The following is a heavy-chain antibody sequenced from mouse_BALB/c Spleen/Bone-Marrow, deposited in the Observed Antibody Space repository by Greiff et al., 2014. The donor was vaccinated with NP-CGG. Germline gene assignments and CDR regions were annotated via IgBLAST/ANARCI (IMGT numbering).Heavy chain of an antibody. D-gene: IGHD1-1*01. CDR3: ARVTTDWYFDV. CDR1: GYSSTGYF. J-gene: IGHJ1*01. Sequence: VQLQQSGPELVKPGASVKISCKASGYSSTGYFMNWVIQSHGKSLEWIGRINPYNGDSFYNQKYKGKATLTVDKSSSTAHMELRSLASEDSAVYYCARVTTDWYFDVWGAGTTVAVSS. CDR2: INPYNGDS. V-gene: IGHV1-20*02.